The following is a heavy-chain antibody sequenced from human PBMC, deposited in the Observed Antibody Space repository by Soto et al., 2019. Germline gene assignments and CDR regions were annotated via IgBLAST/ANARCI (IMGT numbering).Heavy chain of an antibody. CDR1: GYTLTELS. CDR2: FDPEDGET. Sequence: ASVKVSCKVSGYTLTELSMHWVRQAPGKGLEWMGGFDPEDGETIYAQKFQGRVTMTGDTSTDTAYMELSSLRSEDTAVYYCATIAARDNYYYYGMDVWGQGTTVTVSS. CDR3: ATIAARDNYYYYGMDV. J-gene: IGHJ6*02. D-gene: IGHD6-6*01. V-gene: IGHV1-24*01.